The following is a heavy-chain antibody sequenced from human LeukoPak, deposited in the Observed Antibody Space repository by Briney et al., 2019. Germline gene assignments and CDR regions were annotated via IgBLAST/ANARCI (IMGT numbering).Heavy chain of an antibody. Sequence: SVKVSCKASGGTFSSYAISWVRQAPGQGLEWMGGIIPIFGTANYAQKFQGRVTITADKSTSTAYMELSSLRSEDTAVYYCARYSYGLRLPDYWGQGTLVTVSP. CDR3: ARYSYGLRLPDY. CDR2: IIPIFGTA. J-gene: IGHJ4*02. CDR1: GGTFSSYA. D-gene: IGHD5-18*01. V-gene: IGHV1-69*06.